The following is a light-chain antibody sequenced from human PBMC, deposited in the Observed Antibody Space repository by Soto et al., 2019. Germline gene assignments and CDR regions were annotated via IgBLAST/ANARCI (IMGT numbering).Light chain of an antibody. J-gene: IGLJ2*01. V-gene: IGLV1-44*01. Sequence: QSALTQPPSASGTPGQRVTISCSGSNSNIGSNTVNWYQQLPGTAPKLLIYSNNQRPSGVPDRFSGSKSGTSASLAISGLQSEDEADYYCAPWDDSLNGPVFGGGTQLTVL. CDR1: NSNIGSNT. CDR3: APWDDSLNGPV. CDR2: SNN.